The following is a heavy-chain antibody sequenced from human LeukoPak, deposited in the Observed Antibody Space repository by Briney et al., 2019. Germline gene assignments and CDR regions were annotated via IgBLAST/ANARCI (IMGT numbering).Heavy chain of an antibody. J-gene: IGHJ4*02. CDR2: ISGNGYSI. CDR3: ATNSSSWYIDQ. CDR1: GFTFSSYA. D-gene: IGHD6-13*01. Sequence: PGGSLRLSCAASGFTFSSYAMTWVRQAPGEGLQWVSDISGNGYSIYYADSLKGRFTISRDNSKDSLYLQMNSLRAEDTAVYYCATNSSSWYIDQWGQGTLVTVSS. V-gene: IGHV3-23*01.